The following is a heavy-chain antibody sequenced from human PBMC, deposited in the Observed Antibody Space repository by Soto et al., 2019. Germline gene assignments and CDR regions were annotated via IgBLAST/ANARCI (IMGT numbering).Heavy chain of an antibody. CDR3: AHKGREDGPLDY. Sequence: QITLKESGPTLVRPTQTLTLTCAFSGFSLSTSGVGVGWIRQPPGKALEWLAVIYWDDSKHYSPSLRSRLTITKDTSKNQVVLTMTNMDPMDTGTYYCAHKGREDGPLDYGGQGTLVTASS. V-gene: IGHV2-5*02. CDR1: GFSLSTSGVG. J-gene: IGHJ4*02. CDR2: IYWDDSK.